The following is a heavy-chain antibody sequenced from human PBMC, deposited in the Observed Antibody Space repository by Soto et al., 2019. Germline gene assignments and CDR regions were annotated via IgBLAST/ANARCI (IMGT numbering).Heavy chain of an antibody. D-gene: IGHD3-16*01. J-gene: IGHJ6*04. V-gene: IGHV3-74*01. Sequence: EVQLVESGGGLVQPGGSLRLSCAASGFTFSSHWMHWVRQAPGKGLVWVSRISPDGSSTSYADSGKGRFTISRDNAKYTLYLQMNSLRAEDKALYYCASFEGIVTVTGGEVDVWGEGTTVTVSS. CDR2: ISPDGSST. CDR3: ASFEGIVTVTGGEVDV. CDR1: GFTFSSHW.